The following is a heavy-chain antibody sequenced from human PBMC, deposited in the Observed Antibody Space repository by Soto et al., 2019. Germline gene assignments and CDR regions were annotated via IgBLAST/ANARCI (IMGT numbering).Heavy chain of an antibody. CDR3: ARHFVAVVIKGWGY. CDR1: GASIDRSNYY. J-gene: IGHJ4*02. CDR2: TYYNGNA. D-gene: IGHD3-22*01. Sequence: QLQLQESGPGLVKPSETLSLTCTVSGASIDRSNYYWDWIRQPPGKGLEWIGTTYYNGNAYYNPSPKRRVTVSVDTSKNQFSLKLISVTAADTAVYYCARHFVAVVIKGWGYWGQGTLVTVSS. V-gene: IGHV4-39*01.